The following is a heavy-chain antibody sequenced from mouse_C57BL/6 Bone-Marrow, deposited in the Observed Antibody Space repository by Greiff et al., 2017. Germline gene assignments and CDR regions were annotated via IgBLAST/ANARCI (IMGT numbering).Heavy chain of an antibody. CDR1: GFTFSDYY. CDR3: ARQGDDNYPFDY. J-gene: IGHJ2*01. Sequence: EVKLVESGGGLVQPGGSLKLSCAASGFTFSDYYMYWVRQTPEKRLEWVAYISNGGGSTYYPDTVKGRFTISRDNAKSTLYLQMSRLKSEDTAMYYCARQGDDNYPFDYWGQGTTLTVSS. D-gene: IGHD2-1*01. V-gene: IGHV5-12*01. CDR2: ISNGGGST.